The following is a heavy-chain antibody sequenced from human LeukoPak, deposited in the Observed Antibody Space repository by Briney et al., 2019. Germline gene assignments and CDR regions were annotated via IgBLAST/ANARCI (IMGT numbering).Heavy chain of an antibody. J-gene: IGHJ3*02. V-gene: IGHV4-34*01. D-gene: IGHD6-13*01. Sequence: SETLSLTCAVYGGSFSGYYWTWIRQSPGKGLEWIGEINHSGSTNYSPSLKSRVTISVDRSKNQFSLKLTSVTAADTAVYHCARHMGTVVTGTGGDAFDTWGQGTMVTVSS. CDR3: ARHMGTVVTGTGGDAFDT. CDR2: INHSGST. CDR1: GGSFSGYY.